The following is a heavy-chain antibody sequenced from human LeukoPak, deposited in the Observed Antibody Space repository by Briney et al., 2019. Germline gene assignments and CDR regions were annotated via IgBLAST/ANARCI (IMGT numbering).Heavy chain of an antibody. J-gene: IGHJ6*04. CDR2: ISSSGSTI. CDR3: AREWYSSSSSLDV. CDR1: GFTFSSYE. D-gene: IGHD6-6*01. Sequence: GGSLRLSCAASGFTFSSYEMNWVRQAPGKGLEWVSYISSSGSTIYYADSVNGRFTISRDNAKNSLYLQMNSLTAEDTAVYYCAREWYSSSSSLDVWGKGTTVTVSS. V-gene: IGHV3-48*03.